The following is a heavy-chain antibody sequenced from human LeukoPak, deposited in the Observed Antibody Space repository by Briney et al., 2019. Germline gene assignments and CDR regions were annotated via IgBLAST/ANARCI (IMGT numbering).Heavy chain of an antibody. CDR2: ISGSGGST. V-gene: IGHV3-23*01. J-gene: IGHJ4*02. Sequence: PGGSLRLSCAASGFTFSSYAMSWVRQAPGKGLEWGSAISGSGGSTYYADSVKGRFTISRDNSKNTLYLQMNSLRAEDTAVYYCAKVGPGEGTFYYFDYWGQGTLVTVSS. D-gene: IGHD7-27*01. CDR3: AKVGPGEGTFYYFDY. CDR1: GFTFSSYA.